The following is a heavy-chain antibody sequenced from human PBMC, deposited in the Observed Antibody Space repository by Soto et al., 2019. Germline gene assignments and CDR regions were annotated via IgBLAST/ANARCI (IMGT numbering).Heavy chain of an antibody. Sequence: SETLSLTCTVSGGSISSYYWSWIRQPPGKGLEWIGYIYYSGSTNYNPSLKSRVTISVDTSKNQFSLKLSSVTAADTAVYYCARMVQLERRDYFDYWGQGTLVTVSS. CDR3: ARMVQLERRDYFDY. D-gene: IGHD1-1*01. CDR1: GGSISSYY. CDR2: IYYSGST. V-gene: IGHV4-59*01. J-gene: IGHJ4*02.